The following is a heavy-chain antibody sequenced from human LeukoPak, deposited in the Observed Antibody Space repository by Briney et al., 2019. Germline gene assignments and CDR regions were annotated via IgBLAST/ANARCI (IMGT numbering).Heavy chain of an antibody. CDR1: GGSFSGYY. CDR2: INHSGST. D-gene: IGHD3-3*01. CDR3: ARDAFSGWSGLDY. Sequence: PSETLSLTCAVYGGSFSGYYWSWIRQPPGKGLEWIGEINHSGSTNYNPSLKSRVTISADTSKNQFSLKLSSVTAADTAVYYCARDAFSGWSGLDYWGQGTLVTVSS. J-gene: IGHJ4*02. V-gene: IGHV4-34*01.